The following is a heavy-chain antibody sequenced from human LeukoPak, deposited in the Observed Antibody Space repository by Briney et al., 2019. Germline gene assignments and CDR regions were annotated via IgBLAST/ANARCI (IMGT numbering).Heavy chain of an antibody. Sequence: PRGCLRPSCAASGFTLSNYAMSWVRQAPGKGLVWVSAVSGSGDSTYYADSVKGRYTISRDNSKNTLYLQTNSLRADDTAAYYCAKLGGGVEFWGQGTLVTVSS. CDR2: VSGSGDST. D-gene: IGHD3-16*01. V-gene: IGHV3-23*01. CDR1: GFTLSNYA. J-gene: IGHJ4*02. CDR3: AKLGGGVEF.